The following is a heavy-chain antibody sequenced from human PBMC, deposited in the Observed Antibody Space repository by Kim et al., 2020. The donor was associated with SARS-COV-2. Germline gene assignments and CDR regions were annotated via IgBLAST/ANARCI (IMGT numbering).Heavy chain of an antibody. CDR1: GGSISSSSYF. CDR2: VYYSGKT. J-gene: IGHJ4*02. Sequence: SETLSLTCTASGGSISSSSYFWGWIRQPPGKGLEWIGSVYYSGKTYYNPSLKSRVTISVDTPKNQFSLKLNSVTAADTAVYYCARSRELGPEYQFDFWGQGTLVTVSS. D-gene: IGHD7-27*01. CDR3: ARSRELGPEYQFDF. V-gene: IGHV4-39*07.